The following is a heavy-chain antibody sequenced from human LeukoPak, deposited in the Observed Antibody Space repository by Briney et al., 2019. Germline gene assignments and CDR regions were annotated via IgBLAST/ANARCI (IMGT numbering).Heavy chain of an antibody. CDR2: LHTSGST. CDR1: GGSISSYY. D-gene: IGHD4-17*01. V-gene: IGHV4-4*07. Sequence: PSETLSLTCTVSGGSISSYYWSWIRQPAGEGLEWIGRLHTSGSTHYNPSLKSRVTMSVDTSKNQFSLKLSSVTAADTAVYYSARDFGYGDYFFDDWGQGTLVTVSS. CDR3: ARDFGYGDYFFDD. J-gene: IGHJ4*02.